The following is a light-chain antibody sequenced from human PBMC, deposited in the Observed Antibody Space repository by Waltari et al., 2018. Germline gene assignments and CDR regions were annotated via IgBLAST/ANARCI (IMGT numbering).Light chain of an antibody. CDR2: AAS. V-gene: IGKV1-39*01. CDR1: QSISSY. CDR3: QQSSSTPQST. J-gene: IGKJ5*01. Sequence: DIQLTQSPASLSASVGDRVTIICRASQSISSYLNWNQQKPGRARKLLIYAASSLRSGVPSRFSGSGAGTDFTLTISSLQPEDFATYYCQQSSSTPQSTFGQGTRREIK.